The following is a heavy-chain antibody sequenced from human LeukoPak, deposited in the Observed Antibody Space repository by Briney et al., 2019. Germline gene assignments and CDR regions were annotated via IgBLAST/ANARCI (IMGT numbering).Heavy chain of an antibody. CDR3: ERLGTWAQCSSPSCYTDYYYMNV. Sequence: ASVKVSCKASGYTFTSYGISWVRQAPGQGLEWMGWISAYNGNTNYAQKLQGRVTMTTGTSTSTAYMELRSLRSDDTAVYYCERLGTWAQCSSPSCYTDYYYMNVGGKGTTVTVS. V-gene: IGHV1-18*01. J-gene: IGHJ6*03. CDR1: GYTFTSYG. D-gene: IGHD2-2*02. CDR2: ISAYNGNT.